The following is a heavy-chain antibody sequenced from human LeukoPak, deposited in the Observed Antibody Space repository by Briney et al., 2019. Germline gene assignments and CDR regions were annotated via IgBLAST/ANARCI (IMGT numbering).Heavy chain of an antibody. CDR2: ISSSSSYI. J-gene: IGHJ3*02. Sequence: GGSLILSCAASGFTFSSYSMNWVRQAPGKGLEWVSSISSSSSYIYYADSVKGRFTISRDNAKNSLYLQMNSLRAEDTAVYYCARDQRGAFDIWGQGTMVTVSS. CDR1: GFTFSSYS. V-gene: IGHV3-21*01. CDR3: ARDQRGAFDI.